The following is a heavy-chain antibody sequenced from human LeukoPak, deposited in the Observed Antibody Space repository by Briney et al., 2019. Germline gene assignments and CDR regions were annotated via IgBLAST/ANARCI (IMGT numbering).Heavy chain of an antibody. CDR3: ARGPLWYFDY. CDR1: GYTFTGYY. D-gene: IGHD2/OR15-2a*01. J-gene: IGHJ4*02. V-gene: IGHV1-2*06. Sequence: GASVKVSCKTSGYTFTGYYMHWVRQAPGQGLEWMGRINPNSGGTNYAQKFQGRVTMTRDTSTSTAYMELSRLRSDDTAVYYCARGPLWYFDYWGQGTLVTVSS. CDR2: INPNSGGT.